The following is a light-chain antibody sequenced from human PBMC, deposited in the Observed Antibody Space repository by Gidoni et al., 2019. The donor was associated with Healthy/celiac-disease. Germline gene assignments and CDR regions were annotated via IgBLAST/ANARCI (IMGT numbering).Light chain of an antibody. J-gene: IGKJ2*01. Sequence: DIQMTQSPSTLSASVGDRVTITCRASQSIRSWLAWYQQKPGKAPKLLIYKASSLESGVPSRFSGSGSGTEFTLTISSLQPDDFATYYCQQYNSYSLTFGQGTKLEIK. CDR3: QQYNSYSLT. CDR2: KAS. CDR1: QSIRSW. V-gene: IGKV1-5*03.